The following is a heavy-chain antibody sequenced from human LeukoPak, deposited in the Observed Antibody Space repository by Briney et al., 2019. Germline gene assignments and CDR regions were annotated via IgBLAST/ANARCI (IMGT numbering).Heavy chain of an antibody. Sequence: GGSLRLSCAASGFTFSGYSMNWVRQAPGKGLEWVSSISSSSSYIYYADSVKGRFTISRDNAKNSLYLQMNSLRAEDTAVYYCARVRCSGGSCYSVSSDYWGQGTLVTVSS. CDR2: ISSSSSYI. D-gene: IGHD2-15*01. CDR3: ARVRCSGGSCYSVSSDY. V-gene: IGHV3-21*01. J-gene: IGHJ4*02. CDR1: GFTFSGYS.